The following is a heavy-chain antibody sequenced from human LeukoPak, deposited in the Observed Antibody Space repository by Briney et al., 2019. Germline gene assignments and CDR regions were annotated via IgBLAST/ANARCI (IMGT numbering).Heavy chain of an antibody. CDR1: GASISNYY. D-gene: IGHD1-1*01. V-gene: IGHV4-4*07. CDR3: ARIVPVSVATYGTNWFDP. J-gene: IGHJ5*02. CDR2: FETSGNT. Sequence: SETLSLTCTVSGASISNYYWTWIRQPAGKGLEWIGRFETSGNTKYNPSLKSRVSMSVETSKNQFFLRLNSVTAADTAIYYCARIVPVSVATYGTNWFDPWGQGTLVIVSS.